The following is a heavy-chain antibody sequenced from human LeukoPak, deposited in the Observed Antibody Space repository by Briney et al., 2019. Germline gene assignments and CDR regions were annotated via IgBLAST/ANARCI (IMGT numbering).Heavy chain of an antibody. CDR2: INPNSGGT. CDR3: ARTCYYGSGSYNFDY. V-gene: IGHV1-2*02. D-gene: IGHD3-10*01. J-gene: IGHJ4*02. CDR1: GYTFTGYY. Sequence: ASVKVSCKASGYTFTGYYMHWVRQAPGQGLEWMGWINPNSGGTNYAQKFQGRVTMTRDTSISTAYMELSRLRSDDTAVYYCARTCYYGSGSYNFDYWGQGTLVTVSS.